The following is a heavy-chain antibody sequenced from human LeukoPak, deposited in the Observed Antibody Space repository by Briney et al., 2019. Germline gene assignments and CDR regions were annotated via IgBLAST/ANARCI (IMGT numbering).Heavy chain of an antibody. CDR1: GFTFSSYS. D-gene: IGHD6-13*01. Sequence: GGSLRLSCAASGFTFSSYSMNWVRQAPGKGLEWVAVISFDGSKTQYADSVKGRFTISRDTFRSTLSLQMHSLRPEDTAVYYCAKDHVDSSSWSQYFDLWGRGTPVTVSS. CDR2: ISFDGSKT. V-gene: IGHV3-30*18. CDR3: AKDHVDSSSWSQYFDL. J-gene: IGHJ2*01.